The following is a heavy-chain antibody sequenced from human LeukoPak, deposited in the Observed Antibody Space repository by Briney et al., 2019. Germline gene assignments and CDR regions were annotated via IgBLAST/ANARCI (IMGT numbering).Heavy chain of an antibody. J-gene: IGHJ4*02. D-gene: IGHD3-10*01. Sequence: SETLSLTCTVSGGSISSYYWTWIRQPPWKGLEWVGYIYKNGDTNYNPSLTSRVTMSIDTSKKQFSLKLRSVTAADTAFYYCARYDGSAGDYWGQGILVTVSS. CDR2: IYKNGDT. V-gene: IGHV4-59*01. CDR3: ARYDGSAGDY. CDR1: GGSISSYY.